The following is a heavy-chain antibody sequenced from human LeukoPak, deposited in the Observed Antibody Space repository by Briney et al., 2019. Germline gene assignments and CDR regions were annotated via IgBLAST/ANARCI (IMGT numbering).Heavy chain of an antibody. J-gene: IGHJ4*02. Sequence: GESLKISCKGSGYSFTSYWIGWVRQMPGKGLEGMGIIYPGDSDTRYIPSFQGQVTISSDKSISTAYLQWSSLQASDTAMYYCARRSSYYYDSSGYYADYFDYWGQGPLVTVSS. CDR1: GYSFTSYW. D-gene: IGHD3-22*01. CDR3: ARRSSYYYDSSGYYADYFDY. CDR2: IYPGDSDT. V-gene: IGHV5-51*01.